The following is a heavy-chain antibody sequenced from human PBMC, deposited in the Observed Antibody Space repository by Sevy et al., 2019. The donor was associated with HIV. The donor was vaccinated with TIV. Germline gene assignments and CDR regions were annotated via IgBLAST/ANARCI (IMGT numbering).Heavy chain of an antibody. Sequence: GGSLRLSCAASGLSFSDFAMHWVRQAPGKGLEWVAVISYDGSNKYYADSVKGRFTISRDNSKNTLYLQMNSLRTEDTAVYYCAKAFYVFGSPSVYYFDYWGQGTLVTVSS. J-gene: IGHJ4*02. CDR3: AKAFYVFGSPSVYYFDY. CDR2: ISYDGSNK. D-gene: IGHD2-21*01. CDR1: GLSFSDFA. V-gene: IGHV3-30*18.